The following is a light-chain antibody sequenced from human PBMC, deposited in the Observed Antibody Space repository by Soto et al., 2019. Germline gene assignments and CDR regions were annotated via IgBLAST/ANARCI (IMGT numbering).Light chain of an antibody. J-gene: IGKJ1*01. V-gene: IGKV1-39*01. CDR1: QSISSY. Sequence: IQFTLPLSSLHAYVGDRVTITCRASQSISSYLNWYQQKPGKAPKLLIYAASSLQSGVPSRFSGSGSGTDFTLTISSLQPEDFATYYCHQSNSAQPFCRGTK. CDR3: HQSNSAQP. CDR2: AAS.